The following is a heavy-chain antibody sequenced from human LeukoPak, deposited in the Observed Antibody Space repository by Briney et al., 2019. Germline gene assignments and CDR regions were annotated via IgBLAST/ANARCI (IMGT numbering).Heavy chain of an antibody. V-gene: IGHV1-46*01. CDR3: ATGSGSPLYYYGMDV. Sequence: ASVKVSCKASGYTFTSYYMHWVRQAPGQGLEWMGIINPSGGSTSYAQKFQGRVTITADESTSTAYMELSSLRSEDTAVYYCATGSGSPLYYYGMDVWGQGTTVTVSS. J-gene: IGHJ6*02. D-gene: IGHD3-10*01. CDR2: INPSGGST. CDR1: GYTFTSYY.